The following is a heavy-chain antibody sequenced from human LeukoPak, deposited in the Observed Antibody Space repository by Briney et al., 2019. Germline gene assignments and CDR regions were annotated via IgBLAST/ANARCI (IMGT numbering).Heavy chain of an antibody. CDR2: IYYSGST. Sequence: SETLSLTCTVSGGSISSYYGSWIRQPPGKGLERIGYIYYSGSTNYNPSLKSRVTISVDTSKNQFSLKLSSVTAADTAVYYCARAVEEIVVVPAANRRYNWFDPWGQGTLVTVSS. J-gene: IGHJ5*02. V-gene: IGHV4-59*01. CDR3: ARAVEEIVVVPAANRRYNWFDP. CDR1: GGSISSYY. D-gene: IGHD2-2*01.